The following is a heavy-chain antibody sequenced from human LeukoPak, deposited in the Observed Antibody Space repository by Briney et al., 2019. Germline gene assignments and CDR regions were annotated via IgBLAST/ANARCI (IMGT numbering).Heavy chain of an antibody. V-gene: IGHV4-34*01. D-gene: IGHD3-22*01. J-gene: IGHJ4*02. Sequence: PSETLSLTCAVYGGSFSGYYWSWIRQPPGKGLEWIGEINQSGSTNYNPSLKSRVTISVDTSKNQFSLKLSSVTAADTAVYYCARDVRGSMIVVVPWYYFDYWGQGTLVTVSS. CDR1: GGSFSGYY. CDR2: INQSGST. CDR3: ARDVRGSMIVVVPWYYFDY.